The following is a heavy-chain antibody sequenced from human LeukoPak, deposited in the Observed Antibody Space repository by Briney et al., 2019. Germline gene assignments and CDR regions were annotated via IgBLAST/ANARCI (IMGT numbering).Heavy chain of an antibody. Sequence: SQTLSLTCAISGDSVSRNDAAWNWIRQSPSRGLEWLGRTHYGSGWINDYAVSLGSRIVVSADTSKNQFSLQLNSVTPEDTAVYYCARGRRVYYGMDVWGQGTTLTVSS. D-gene: IGHD6-6*01. J-gene: IGHJ6*02. CDR1: GDSVSRNDAA. V-gene: IGHV6-1*01. CDR2: THYGSGWIN. CDR3: ARGRRVYYGMDV.